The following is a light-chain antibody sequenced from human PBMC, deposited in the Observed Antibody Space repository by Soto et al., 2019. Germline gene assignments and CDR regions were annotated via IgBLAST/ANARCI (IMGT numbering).Light chain of an antibody. J-gene: IGLJ1*01. CDR1: SSDVGAYNF. CDR3: SSYTSSSTRV. V-gene: IGLV2-14*01. CDR2: DVR. Sequence: QSALTQPASVSGSPGQSITISCTGTSSDVGAYNFVSWYQQHPGKAPKLMIYDVRNRPSGVSNRFSGSKSGNTASLTISGLQADDEADYYCSSYTSSSTRVFGTGTKLTVL.